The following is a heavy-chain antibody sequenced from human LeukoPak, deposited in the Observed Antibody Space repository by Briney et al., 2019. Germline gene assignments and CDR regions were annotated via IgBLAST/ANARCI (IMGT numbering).Heavy chain of an antibody. D-gene: IGHD6-13*01. CDR3: ARLRHSSSWLVIFDY. J-gene: IGHJ4*02. Sequence: SETLSLTCAVYGGSFSGYYWTWIRQPPGKGMQWIGEIHHSGGTTYNPSLKSRVSISLDTSKSHFSLRVTSVTAADTAMYYCARLRHSSSWLVIFDYWGQGTLVTVSS. CDR2: IHHSGGT. V-gene: IGHV4-34*01. CDR1: GGSFSGYY.